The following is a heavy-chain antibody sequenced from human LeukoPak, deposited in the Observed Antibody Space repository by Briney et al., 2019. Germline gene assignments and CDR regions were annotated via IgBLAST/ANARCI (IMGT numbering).Heavy chain of an antibody. CDR3: ARDKYYYGSGSYPFDY. D-gene: IGHD3-10*01. CDR1: GFTFSSYG. CDR2: IWYDGSNK. J-gene: IGHJ4*02. V-gene: IGHV3-33*01. Sequence: GRSLRLSCAASGFTFSSYGMHWVRQAPGKGLEWVAVIWYDGSNKYYADSVKGRFTISRDNSKNTLYLQMNSLRAEDTAVYYCARDKYYYGSGSYPFDYWGQGTLVTVSS.